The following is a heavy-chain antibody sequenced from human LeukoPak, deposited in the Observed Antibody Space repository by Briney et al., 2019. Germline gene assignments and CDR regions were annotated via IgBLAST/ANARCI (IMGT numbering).Heavy chain of an antibody. CDR1: GGSISSSTHY. V-gene: IGHV4-39*01. Sequence: KPSETLSLTCTVSGGSISSSTHYWGWIRQPPGKGLEWMVSIHYSGSTYYNPSLKSRVTISVDMSKNQFSLKLSSVTAADTAVYYCARSYCSSSCYAVGAFDIWGQGTVVTVSS. CDR2: IHYSGST. J-gene: IGHJ3*02. D-gene: IGHD2-2*01. CDR3: ARSYCSSSCYAVGAFDI.